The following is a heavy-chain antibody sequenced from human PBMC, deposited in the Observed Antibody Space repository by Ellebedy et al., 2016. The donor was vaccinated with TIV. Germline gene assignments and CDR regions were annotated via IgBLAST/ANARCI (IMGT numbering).Heavy chain of an antibody. V-gene: IGHV4-30-4*01. Sequence: SETLSLTCTVSGGSISSGDYYWSWIRQPPGKGLERIGYIYYSGSTYYNPSLKSRVTISVDTSKNQFSLKLSSVTAADTAVYYCVARLWDAFDTWGQGTMVTVSS. CDR3: VARLWDAFDT. J-gene: IGHJ3*02. D-gene: IGHD3-10*01. CDR2: IYYSGST. CDR1: GGSISSGDYY.